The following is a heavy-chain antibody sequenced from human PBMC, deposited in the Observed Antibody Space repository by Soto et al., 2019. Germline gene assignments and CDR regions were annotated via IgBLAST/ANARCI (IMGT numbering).Heavy chain of an antibody. J-gene: IGHJ4*02. V-gene: IGHV1-3*01. CDR3: PRAPVVAGPGDY. CDR1: GYTFSSYA. Sequence: QVQLVQSGAEVKKPGASVKVSCKASGYTFSSYAMHWVRQAPGQRLEWMGWINAGNGKRKSSQKFQGTVTITSDTSASTAHMALRSLRPHATAVYSCPRAPVVAGPGDYWAQGTLVTFSS. CDR2: INAGNGKR. D-gene: IGHD6-19*01.